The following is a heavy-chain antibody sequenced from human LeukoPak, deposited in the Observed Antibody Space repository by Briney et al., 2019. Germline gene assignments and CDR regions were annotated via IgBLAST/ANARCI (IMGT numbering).Heavy chain of an antibody. J-gene: IGHJ4*02. CDR3: AADFDY. V-gene: IGHV3-7*01. CDR2: IKQDGSEK. CDR1: GFTFSSYW. Sequence: GGSLRLSCAAPGFTFSSYWMSWVRQAPGKGLEWVANIKQDGSEKYYVDSVKGRFTISRDNAKNSLYLQMNSLRAEDTAVYYCAADFDYWGQGTLVTVSS.